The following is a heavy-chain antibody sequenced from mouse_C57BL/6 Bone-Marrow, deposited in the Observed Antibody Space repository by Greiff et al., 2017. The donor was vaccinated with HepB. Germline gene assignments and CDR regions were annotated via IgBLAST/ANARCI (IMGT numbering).Heavy chain of an antibody. J-gene: IGHJ3*01. CDR3: ARRRRGWFAY. CDR2: INPNNGGT. Sequence: EVKLQESGPELVKPGASVKIPCKASGYTFTDYNMDWVKQSHGKSLEWIGDINPNNGGTIYNQKFKGKATLTVDKSSSTAYMELRSLTSEDTAVYYCARRRRGWFAYWGQGTLVTVSA. CDR1: GYTFTDYN. V-gene: IGHV1-18*01.